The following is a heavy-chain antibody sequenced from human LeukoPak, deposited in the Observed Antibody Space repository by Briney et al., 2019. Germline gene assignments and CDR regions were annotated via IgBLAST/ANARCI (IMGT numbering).Heavy chain of an antibody. J-gene: IGHJ4*02. D-gene: IGHD3/OR15-3a*01. Sequence: GGSLRLSCAASGFTFSSYAMSWVRQAPGKGLEWVSGISWNSGSIGYADSVKGRFTISRDNAKNSLYLQMNSLGAEDTALYYCAKDRQSPGMDYYFDYWGQGTLVTVSS. CDR1: GFTFSSYA. CDR2: ISWNSGSI. V-gene: IGHV3-9*01. CDR3: AKDRQSPGMDYYFDY.